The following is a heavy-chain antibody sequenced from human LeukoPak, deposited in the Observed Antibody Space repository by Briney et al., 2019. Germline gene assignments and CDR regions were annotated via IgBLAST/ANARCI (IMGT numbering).Heavy chain of an antibody. Sequence: GGSLRLSCAASGFTFSSYAMSWVRQAPGKGLEWVSAISGSGGSTYYADSVKGRFTISRDNSKNTLYLQMNSLRAEDTAVYYCAKETYYDFWSGSSNWFDPWGQGTLVTVSS. CDR2: ISGSGGST. J-gene: IGHJ5*02. CDR3: AKETYYDFWSGSSNWFDP. CDR1: GFTFSSYA. D-gene: IGHD3-3*01. V-gene: IGHV3-23*01.